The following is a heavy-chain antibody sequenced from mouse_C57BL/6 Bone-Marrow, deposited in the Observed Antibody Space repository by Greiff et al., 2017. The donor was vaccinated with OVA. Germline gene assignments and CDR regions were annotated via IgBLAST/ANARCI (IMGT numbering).Heavy chain of an antibody. V-gene: IGHV1-52*01. D-gene: IGHD1-1*01. Sequence: QVQLQQPGAELVRPGSSVKLSCKASGYTFTSYWMHWVKQRPIQGLEWIGNIDPSDSETHYNQKFKDKATLTVDKSSSTAYMQLSSLTSEDSAVYYCARSITTVVEYFDVWGTGTTVTVSS. J-gene: IGHJ1*03. CDR1: GYTFTSYW. CDR2: IDPSDSET. CDR3: ARSITTVVEYFDV.